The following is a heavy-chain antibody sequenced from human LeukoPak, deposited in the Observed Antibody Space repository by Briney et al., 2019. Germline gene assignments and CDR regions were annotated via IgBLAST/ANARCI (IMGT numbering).Heavy chain of an antibody. D-gene: IGHD2-15*01. CDR3: AKDQLGLVVAVAATPKRGMDV. Sequence: GGSLRLSCAASGFTFSSYAMSWVRQAPGKGLEWVSAISGSGGSTYYADSVKGRFTISRDNSKNTLYLQMNSLRAEDTAVYYCAKDQLGLVVAVAATPKRGMDVWGQGTTVTVSS. V-gene: IGHV3-23*01. J-gene: IGHJ6*02. CDR2: ISGSGGST. CDR1: GFTFSSYA.